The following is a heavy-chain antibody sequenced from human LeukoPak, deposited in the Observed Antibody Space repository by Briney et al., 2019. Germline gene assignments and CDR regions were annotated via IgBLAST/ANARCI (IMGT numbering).Heavy chain of an antibody. CDR1: GGSVSSGSYY. CDR3: ARDTGYLGSNYGMDV. V-gene: IGHV4-61*01. J-gene: IGHJ6*02. D-gene: IGHD3-22*01. CDR2: IFYSGST. Sequence: SQTLSLTCTVSGGSVSSGSYYWSWIRQPPGKGLEWIGYIFYSGSTNCNPSLKSRVTISVDTSKNQFSLNLSSVTAADTAIYYCARDTGYLGSNYGMDVWGQGTTVTVSS.